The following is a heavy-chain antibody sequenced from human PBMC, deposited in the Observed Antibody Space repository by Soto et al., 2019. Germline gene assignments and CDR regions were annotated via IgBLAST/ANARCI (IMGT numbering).Heavy chain of an antibody. CDR1: GFSLSTSGVG. CDR3: AHTERAIFGVVAYYFDY. D-gene: IGHD3-3*01. V-gene: IGHV2-5*02. Sequence: QITLKESGPTLVKPTQTLTLTCTFSGFSLSTSGVGVGWIRQPPGKALEWLALIYWDDDKRYSPSLKSRLTITKDTSKNQVVLTMTNMGPVDTAPYYCAHTERAIFGVVAYYFDYWGQGTLVTVSS. CDR2: IYWDDDK. J-gene: IGHJ4*02.